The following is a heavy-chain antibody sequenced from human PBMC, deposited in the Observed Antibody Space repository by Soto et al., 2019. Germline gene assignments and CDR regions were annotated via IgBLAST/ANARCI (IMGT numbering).Heavy chain of an antibody. CDR3: ASGLYYDILTGYLAQGY. Sequence: SVKVSCKAPGGTFSSYAISWVRQAPGQGLEWMGGIIPIFGTANYAQKFQGRVTITADESTSTAYMELSSLRSEDTAVYYCASGLYYDILTGYLAQGYWGQGTLVTVSS. CDR2: IIPIFGTA. CDR1: GGTFSSYA. J-gene: IGHJ4*02. V-gene: IGHV1-69*13. D-gene: IGHD3-9*01.